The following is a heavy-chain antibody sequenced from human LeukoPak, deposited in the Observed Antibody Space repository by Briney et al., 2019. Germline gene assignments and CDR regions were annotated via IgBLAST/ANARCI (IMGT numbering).Heavy chain of an antibody. J-gene: IGHJ4*02. CDR3: ARAVYGDVDH. CDR2: ITSDGSST. V-gene: IGHV3-74*01. D-gene: IGHD4-17*01. Sequence: PGGSLRLSCAASGFTFSSYWMHWVRQPPGKGLVWVSRITSDGSSTAYADSVKGRFTMSRDNAKNTLYLQMSSLRAEDTAVYYCARAVYGDVDHWGQGTLVTVSS. CDR1: GFTFSSYW.